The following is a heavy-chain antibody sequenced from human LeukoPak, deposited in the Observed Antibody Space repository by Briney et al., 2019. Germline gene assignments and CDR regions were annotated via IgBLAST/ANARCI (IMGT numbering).Heavy chain of an antibody. CDR1: GFTFSSYW. J-gene: IGHJ4*02. CDR2: IKQDGSEK. V-gene: IGHV3-7*01. Sequence: GGSLRLSCAASGFTFSSYWMSWVRQAPGKGLEWVANIKQDGSEKYYVDSVKGRFTISRDNAKNSLYLQMNSLRAEDTAVYYCARTEFDYYDSSGRVGLFDYWGQGTLVTVSS. CDR3: ARTEFDYYDSSGRVGLFDY. D-gene: IGHD3-22*01.